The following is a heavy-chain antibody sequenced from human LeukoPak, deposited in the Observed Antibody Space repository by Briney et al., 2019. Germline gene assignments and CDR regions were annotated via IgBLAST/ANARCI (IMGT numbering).Heavy chain of an antibody. V-gene: IGHV3-23*01. CDR1: GFTFSKYD. J-gene: IGHJ4*02. Sequence: GGSLRLSCVASGFTFSKYDVSWVRQAPGKGLEWVSGISDSGDQTYYADSVRARFIISRDNSKNTLYLQVNSLRAEDTALYYCAKEITLTTAYFDYWGQGTLVTVSS. CDR3: AKEITLTTAYFDY. CDR2: ISDSGDQT. D-gene: IGHD4-17*01.